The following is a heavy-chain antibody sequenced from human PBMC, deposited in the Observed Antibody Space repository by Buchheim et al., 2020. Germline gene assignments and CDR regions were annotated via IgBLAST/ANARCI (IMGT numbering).Heavy chain of an antibody. D-gene: IGHD4/OR15-4a*01. J-gene: IGHJ4*02. CDR2: INPSGGST. CDR3: ARGGHDYGDY. CDR1: GYTFSSYY. V-gene: IGHV1-46*01. Sequence: QVQVVQSGAEVKTPGASVKISCKASGYTFSSYYIHWVRQAPGQGLEWMGIINPSGGSTTYAQKFQGRITMTRDTSTRTVYMDLSSLKSEDTAIYYCARGGHDYGDYWGQGTL.